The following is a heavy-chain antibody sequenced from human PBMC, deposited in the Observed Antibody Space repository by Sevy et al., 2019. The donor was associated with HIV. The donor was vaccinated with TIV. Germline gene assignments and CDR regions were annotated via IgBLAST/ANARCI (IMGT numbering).Heavy chain of an antibody. D-gene: IGHD4-4*01. CDR2: IYYTGTT. CDR3: ARTTVTTLSSARNNWFDP. V-gene: IGHV4-31*03. J-gene: IGHJ5*02. CDR1: GDSINNGDYY. Sequence: SETLSLTCTVSGDSINNGDYYWSWIRQHPGKGLEWIGKIYYTGTTYYNPSLKSRLRIPVERSENKLSLSLRSVTAADTAVYYCARTTVTTLSSARNNWFDPWGQGTLVTVSS.